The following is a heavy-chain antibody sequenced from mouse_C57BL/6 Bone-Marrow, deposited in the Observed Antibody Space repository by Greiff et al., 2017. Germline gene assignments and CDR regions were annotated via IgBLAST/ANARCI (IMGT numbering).Heavy chain of an antibody. CDR1: GYTFTSYD. D-gene: IGHD1-1*01. V-gene: IGHV1-85*01. J-gene: IGHJ2*01. CDR2: IYPRDGST. CDR3: ASAYYGSSFDY. Sequence: VQLVESGPELVKPGASVKLSCKASGYTFTSYDINWVKQRPGQGLEWIGWIYPRDGSTKYNEKFKGKATLTVDTSSSTAYMELHSLTSEDSAVYFCASAYYGSSFDYWGQGTTLTVSS.